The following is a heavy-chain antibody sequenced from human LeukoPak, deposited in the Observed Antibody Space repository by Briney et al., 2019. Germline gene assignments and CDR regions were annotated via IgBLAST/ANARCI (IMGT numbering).Heavy chain of an antibody. CDR1: GFTFSTYW. V-gene: IGHV3-7*01. J-gene: IGHJ6*04. CDR3: AELGITMIGGV. D-gene: IGHD3-10*02. Sequence: PGGPLRLSCAASGFTFSTYWLMWVRQAPGKGLEWVANINEDGSEKYYADSVEGRFTISRDNAKNSLYLQMNSLRAEDTAVYYCAELGITMIGGVWGKGTTVTISS. CDR2: INEDGSEK.